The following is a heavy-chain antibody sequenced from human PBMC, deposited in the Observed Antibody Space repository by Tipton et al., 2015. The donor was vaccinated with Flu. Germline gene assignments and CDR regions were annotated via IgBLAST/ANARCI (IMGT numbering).Heavy chain of an antibody. CDR3: ASHSYSRGRAGH. Sequence: TLSLTCTVSGGSISSYYWSWIRQPAGKGLEWIGRIFTIGGTNYNPSLQSRVTMSVDTSKNQFSLKLSSVTAADTAVFYCASHSYSRGRAGHWGQGTLVTVSS. CDR2: IFTIGGT. CDR1: GGSISSYY. D-gene: IGHD4-11*01. V-gene: IGHV4-4*07. J-gene: IGHJ4*02.